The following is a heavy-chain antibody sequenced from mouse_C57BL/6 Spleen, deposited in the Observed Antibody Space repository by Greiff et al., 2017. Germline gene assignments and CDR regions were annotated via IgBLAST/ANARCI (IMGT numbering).Heavy chain of an antibody. D-gene: IGHD1-1*01. CDR2: IYPGSGST. V-gene: IGHV1-55*01. J-gene: IGHJ1*03. CDR1: GYTFTSYW. Sequence: QVQLQQPGAELVKPGASVKMSCKASGYTFTSYWITWVKQRPGQGLEWIGDIYPGSGSTNYNEKFKSKATLTVDTSSSTAYMQLSSLTSEDSAVYYCARGAYGSSHWYFDVWGTGTTVTVSS. CDR3: ARGAYGSSHWYFDV.